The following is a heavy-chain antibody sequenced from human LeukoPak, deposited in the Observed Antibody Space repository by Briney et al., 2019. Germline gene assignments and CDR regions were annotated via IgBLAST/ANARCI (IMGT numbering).Heavy chain of an antibody. D-gene: IGHD1-26*01. V-gene: IGHV6-1*01. CDR3: ARDPVGGSTIFDY. Sequence: SQTLSLTCAISGDSVSSNSAAWHWIRQSPSRGLEWLGRTYYRSKWYYDYAVAVKSRISINPDTSKNQFSLQLSSVTPEDTAVYYCARDPVGGSTIFDYWGQGTLVTVSS. CDR1: GDSVSSNSAA. J-gene: IGHJ4*02. CDR2: TYYRSKWYY.